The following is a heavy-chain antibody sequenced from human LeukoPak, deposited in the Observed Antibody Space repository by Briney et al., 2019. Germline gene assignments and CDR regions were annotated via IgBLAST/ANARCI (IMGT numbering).Heavy chain of an antibody. CDR3: AKVPVFSLTISEVVTDDAFGI. CDR1: GFIFSSYA. Sequence: GGSLRLSCAASGFIFSSYAMSWVRQAPPKGLEWVSAVSGSGGGTYYADSAKGRRTIPKDNSKNTLYTQKNSLRAEDTAVYYCAKVPVFSLTISEVVTDDAFGIWGQGTIVTVSS. J-gene: IGHJ3*02. V-gene: IGHV3-23*01. D-gene: IGHD3-3*01. CDR2: VSGSGGGT.